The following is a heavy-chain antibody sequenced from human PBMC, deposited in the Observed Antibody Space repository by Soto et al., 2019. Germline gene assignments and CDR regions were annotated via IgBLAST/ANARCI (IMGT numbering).Heavy chain of an antibody. CDR2: INAGNGNT. V-gene: IGHV1-3*01. D-gene: IGHD3-22*01. CDR1: GYTFTSYA. Sequence: VSCKASGYTFTSYAMHWVRQAPGQRLEWMGWINAGNGNTKYSQKFQGRVTITRDTSASTAYMELSSLRSEDTAVYYCARGGDYYDSSGYLHAFDIWGQGTMVTVSS. J-gene: IGHJ3*02. CDR3: ARGGDYYDSSGYLHAFDI.